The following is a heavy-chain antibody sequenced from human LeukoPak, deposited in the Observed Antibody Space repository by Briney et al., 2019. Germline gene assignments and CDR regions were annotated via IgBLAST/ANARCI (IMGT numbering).Heavy chain of an antibody. Sequence: GGSLRLSCAASGFTFSSYSMNWVRQAPGKGLEWVSSISSSSIYIYYADSVKGRFTISRDNAKNSLYLQMNSLRAEDTAVYYCAKDPGARWLAAHTPYWGQGTLVTVSS. D-gene: IGHD5-24*01. CDR1: GFTFSSYS. CDR2: ISSSSIYI. V-gene: IGHV3-21*01. J-gene: IGHJ4*02. CDR3: AKDPGARWLAAHTPY.